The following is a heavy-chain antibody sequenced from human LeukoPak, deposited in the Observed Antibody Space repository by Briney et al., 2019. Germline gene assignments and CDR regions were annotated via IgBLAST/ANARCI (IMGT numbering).Heavy chain of an antibody. CDR3: ARCIAVAGLDY. J-gene: IGHJ4*02. V-gene: IGHV4-34*01. CDR1: GGSFSGYY. CDR2: INHSGST. Sequence: SETLSLTCAVYGGSFSGYYWSWIRQPPGKGLEWIGEINHSGSTNYNPSLKSRVTISVDTSKNQFSLKLSSVTAADTAVYYCARCIAVAGLDYWGQGTLVTVSS. D-gene: IGHD6-19*01.